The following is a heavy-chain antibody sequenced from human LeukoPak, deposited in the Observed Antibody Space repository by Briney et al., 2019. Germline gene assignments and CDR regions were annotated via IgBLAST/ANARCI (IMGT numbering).Heavy chain of an antibody. V-gene: IGHV3-48*02. D-gene: IGHD5-18*01. J-gene: IGHJ4*02. Sequence: GGSLRLSCAASGLTFSSYSMNWVRQAPGKGLEWVSYISSSSSTIYYADSVKGRFTISRDNAKNSLYLQMNSLRDEDTAVYYCAREMGYSYGRLFDYWGQGTLVTVSS. CDR3: AREMGYSYGRLFDY. CDR1: GLTFSSYS. CDR2: ISSSSSTI.